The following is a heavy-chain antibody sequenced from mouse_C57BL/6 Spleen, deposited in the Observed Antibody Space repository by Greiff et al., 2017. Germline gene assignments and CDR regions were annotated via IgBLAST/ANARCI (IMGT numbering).Heavy chain of an antibody. D-gene: IGHD3-2*02. J-gene: IGHJ3*01. Sequence: QVHVKQPGAELVKPGASVKLSCKASGYTFTSYWMQWVKQRPGQGLEWIGEIDPSDSYTNYNQKFKGKATLTVDTSSSTAYMQLSSLTSEDSAVYYCARWDSSGYRFAYWGQGTLVTVSA. CDR3: ARWDSSGYRFAY. V-gene: IGHV1-50*01. CDR1: GYTFTSYW. CDR2: IDPSDSYT.